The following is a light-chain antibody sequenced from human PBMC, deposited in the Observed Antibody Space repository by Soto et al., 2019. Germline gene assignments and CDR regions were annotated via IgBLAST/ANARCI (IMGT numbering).Light chain of an antibody. CDR2: VAS. CDR3: QQYASSVT. J-gene: IGKJ4*01. V-gene: IGKV3-20*01. CDR1: QSVSSSY. Sequence: EIVLTQSPGTLSFSPGERATLSCRASQSVSSSYLAWYQQKPGQAPRVLIYVASSRATGIPYRFRGSGSGTEFTITISRLEREDLAVYYCQQYASSVTFGGGTKVEIK.